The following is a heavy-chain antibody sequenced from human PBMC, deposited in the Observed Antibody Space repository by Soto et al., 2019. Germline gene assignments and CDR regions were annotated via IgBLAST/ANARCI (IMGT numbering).Heavy chain of an antibody. J-gene: IGHJ3*02. CDR3: ANGRAVAGAAFDI. V-gene: IGHV3-9*01. CDR2: ISWNSGSI. CDR1: GFTLDDYA. D-gene: IGHD6-19*01. Sequence: HPGGSLRLSCAASGFTLDDYAMHWVRQAPGKGLEWVSGISWNSGSIGYADSVKGRFTISRDNAKNSLYLQMNSLRAEDTALYYCANGRAVAGAAFDIWGQGTMVTVSS.